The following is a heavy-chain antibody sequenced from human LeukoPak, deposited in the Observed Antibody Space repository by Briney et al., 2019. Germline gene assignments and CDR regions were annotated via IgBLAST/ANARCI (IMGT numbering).Heavy chain of an antibody. CDR2: IYPGDSDT. D-gene: IGHD6-19*01. J-gene: IGHJ4*02. CDR1: GYIFTNYW. Sequence: GESLKISCKGAGYIFTNYWIAWVRQMPGKGLEWMGVIYPGDSDTRYSPSFQGQVSISADKSISTAYLQWSSLKASDTAMYYFVRRSTQWLVYWGQGTLVTVSS. CDR3: VRRSTQWLVY. V-gene: IGHV5-51*01.